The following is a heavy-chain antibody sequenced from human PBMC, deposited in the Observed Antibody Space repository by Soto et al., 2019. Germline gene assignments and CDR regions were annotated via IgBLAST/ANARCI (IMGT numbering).Heavy chain of an antibody. CDR2: FIAMLGTP. V-gene: IGHV1-69*13. D-gene: IGHD5-18*01. CDR1: GGTFGSQG. CDR3: ARGAMANFDY. J-gene: IGHJ4*02. Sequence: SVQVSCKASGGTFGSQGIAWVRQAPGQGLEWMGGFIAMLGTPTYAKKVQGRATISADESLTSSYLELRSLRSEDTGVYFCARGAMANFDYWGQGTVVTV.